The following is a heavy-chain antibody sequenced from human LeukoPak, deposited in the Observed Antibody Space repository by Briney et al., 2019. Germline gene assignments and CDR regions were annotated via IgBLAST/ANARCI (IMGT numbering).Heavy chain of an antibody. Sequence: GGSLRLSCAASGFTFSSYAMHWDRQAPGKGLEWVAVISYDGSNKYYADSVKGRFTISRDNSKNTLYLQMNSLRAEDTAVYYCARVYYYDSSGYSILGLGADYWGQGTLVTVSS. D-gene: IGHD3-22*01. CDR2: ISYDGSNK. V-gene: IGHV3-30*04. CDR3: ARVYYYDSSGYSILGLGADY. J-gene: IGHJ4*02. CDR1: GFTFSSYA.